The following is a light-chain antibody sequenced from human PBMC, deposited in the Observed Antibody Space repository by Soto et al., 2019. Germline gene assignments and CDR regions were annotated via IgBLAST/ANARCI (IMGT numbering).Light chain of an antibody. V-gene: IGKV3-20*01. CDR2: GAS. CDR1: QSVSSTY. J-gene: IGKJ5*01. Sequence: EIVLTQSPGTLSLSPGERATLSCRASQSVSSTYLAWYQQKPGQAPRLVIYGASSRATGIPDRVSCSVYGTDVTLTISRMEPEDFAVYYCQQYHSSPLFTFGQVTRLEIK. CDR3: QQYHSSPLFT.